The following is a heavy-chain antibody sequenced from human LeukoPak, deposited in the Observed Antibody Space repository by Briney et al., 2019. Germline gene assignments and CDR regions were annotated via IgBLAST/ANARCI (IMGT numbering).Heavy chain of an antibody. D-gene: IGHD3-22*01. Sequence: GGSLRLSCAASGFTFDDYAMHWVRQAPGKGLEWVSASSGDGGGTYYAGSVRGRFTISRDNSKNTLYLQMNSLRAEDTAVYYCARGDYYDSSGYYYGLLYWGQGTLVTVSS. CDR3: ARGDYYDSSGYYYGLLY. CDR2: SSGDGGGT. J-gene: IGHJ4*02. CDR1: GFTFDDYA. V-gene: IGHV3-23*01.